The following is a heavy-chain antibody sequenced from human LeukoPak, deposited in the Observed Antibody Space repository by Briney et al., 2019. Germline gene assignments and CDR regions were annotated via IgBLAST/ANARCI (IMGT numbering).Heavy chain of an antibody. CDR3: ARGPSYGYFDY. J-gene: IGHJ4*02. CDR2: IYYSGST. V-gene: IGHV4-59*01. Sequence: SETLSLTCTVSGGSISSYYWSWIRQPPGKGLEWIGYIYYSGSTNYNPSLESRVTISVDTSKNQFSLKLSSVTAADTAVYYCARGPSYGYFDYWGQGTLVTVSS. D-gene: IGHD3-16*01. CDR1: GGSISSYY.